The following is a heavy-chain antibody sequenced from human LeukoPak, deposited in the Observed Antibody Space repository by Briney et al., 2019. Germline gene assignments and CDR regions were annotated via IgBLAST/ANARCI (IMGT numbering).Heavy chain of an antibody. D-gene: IGHD6-19*01. CDR3: ARERWLGLRNFDY. V-gene: IGHV3-30*03. Sequence: GGSLRLSCAASGFTFSSYGMHWVRQAPGKGLEWVAVISYDGSNKYYADSVKGRFTISRDNSKNTLYLQMNSLRAEDTAVYYCARERWLGLRNFDYWGQGTLDTVSS. J-gene: IGHJ4*02. CDR1: GFTFSSYG. CDR2: ISYDGSNK.